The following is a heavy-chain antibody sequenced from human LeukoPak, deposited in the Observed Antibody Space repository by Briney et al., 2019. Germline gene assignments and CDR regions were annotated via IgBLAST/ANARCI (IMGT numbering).Heavy chain of an antibody. J-gene: IGHJ4*02. CDR3: ARDVGDYGDYDGNDY. D-gene: IGHD4-17*01. CDR2: ISTSSSYI. V-gene: IGHV3-21*01. CDR1: GFTFSSYS. Sequence: GGSLRLSCAASGFTFSSYSMNWVRQAPGKGLEWVSFISTSSSYIYYADSVKGRFTISRDNSKNSLYLQMNSLRAEDTAVYYCARDVGDYGDYDGNDYWGQGTLVTVSS.